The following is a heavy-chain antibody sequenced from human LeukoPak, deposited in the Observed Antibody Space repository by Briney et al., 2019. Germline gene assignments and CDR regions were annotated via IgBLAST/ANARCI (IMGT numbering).Heavy chain of an antibody. D-gene: IGHD6-19*01. CDR2: IKSKTDGGTT. CDR1: GFTFSNAW. V-gene: IGHV3-15*01. J-gene: IGHJ4*02. CDR3: TTDREWLVPFDY. Sequence: GVSLRLSCAASGFTFSNAWMSWVRQAPGKGLEWVGRIKSKTDGGTTDYAAPVKGRFTISRDDSKNTLYLQMNGLKTEDTAVYYCTTDREWLVPFDYWGQGTLVTVSS.